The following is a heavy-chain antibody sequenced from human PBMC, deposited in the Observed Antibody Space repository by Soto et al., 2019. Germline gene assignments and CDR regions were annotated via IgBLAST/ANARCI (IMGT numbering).Heavy chain of an antibody. D-gene: IGHD3-10*01. J-gene: IGHJ4*02. Sequence: PSETLSLTCAVYGGSFSGYYWSWIRQPPGKGLEWIGEINHSGSTNYNPSLKSRVTISVDTSKNQFSLKLSSVTAADTAVYYCARAYYYGSGSYYTPVPFDYWGQGTMVTV. CDR3: ARAYYYGSGSYYTPVPFDY. CDR1: GGSFSGYY. V-gene: IGHV4-34*01. CDR2: INHSGST.